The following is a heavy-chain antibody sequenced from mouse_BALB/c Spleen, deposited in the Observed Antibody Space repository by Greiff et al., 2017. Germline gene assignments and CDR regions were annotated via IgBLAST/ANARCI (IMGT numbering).Heavy chain of an antibody. CDR2: INPSTGYT. CDR3: ARRGLRYGNSFDY. V-gene: IGHV1-7*01. D-gene: IGHD2-1*01. J-gene: IGHJ2*01. CDR1: GYTFTSYW. Sequence: QVQLQQSGAELAKPGASVKMSCKASGYTFTSYWMHWVKQRPGQGLEWIGYINPSTGYTEYNQKFKDKATLTADKSSSTAYMQLSSLTSEDSAVYYCARRGLRYGNSFDYWGQGTTLTVSS.